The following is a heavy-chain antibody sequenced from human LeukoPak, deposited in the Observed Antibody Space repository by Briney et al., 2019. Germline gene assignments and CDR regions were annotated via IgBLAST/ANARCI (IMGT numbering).Heavy chain of an antibody. CDR3: AREAYYDILTGQSNAFDI. Sequence: GGSLRLSCAASGFTFSSYGMHWVRQAPGKGLEWVAFIRYDGSNKYYADSVKGRFTISRDNSKNTLYLQMNSLRAEDTAVYYCAREAYYDILTGQSNAFDIWGQGTMVTVSS. J-gene: IGHJ3*02. CDR1: GFTFSSYG. V-gene: IGHV3-30*02. CDR2: IRYDGSNK. D-gene: IGHD3-9*01.